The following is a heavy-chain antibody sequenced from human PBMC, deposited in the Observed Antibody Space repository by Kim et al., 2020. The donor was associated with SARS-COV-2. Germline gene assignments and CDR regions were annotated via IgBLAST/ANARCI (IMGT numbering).Heavy chain of an antibody. Sequence: SETLSLTCTVSGGSISSYYWSWIRQPPGKGLEWIGYIYYSGSTNYNPSLKSRVTISVDTSKNQFSLKLSSVTAADTAVYYCARAGYSSSWYWFDPWGQGTLVTVSS. CDR3: ARAGYSSSWYWFDP. CDR2: IYYSGST. CDR1: GGSISSYY. D-gene: IGHD6-13*01. J-gene: IGHJ5*02. V-gene: IGHV4-59*01.